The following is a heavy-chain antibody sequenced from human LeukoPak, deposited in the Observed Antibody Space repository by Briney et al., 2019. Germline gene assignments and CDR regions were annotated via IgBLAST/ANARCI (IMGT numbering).Heavy chain of an antibody. CDR2: IWNDGSNQ. CDR3: AKDAQRGFDYSNSLEN. Sequence: PGGSLRLSCAASTFTFSHYGMHWVRQAPGKGLEWVAVIWNDGSNQYYADSVKGRFTVSRDNSRNTLYLQMNSLRPEDTAVYYCAKDAQRGFDYSNSLENWGQGILVTVSS. D-gene: IGHD4-11*01. J-gene: IGHJ4*02. CDR1: TFTFSHYG. V-gene: IGHV3-33*06.